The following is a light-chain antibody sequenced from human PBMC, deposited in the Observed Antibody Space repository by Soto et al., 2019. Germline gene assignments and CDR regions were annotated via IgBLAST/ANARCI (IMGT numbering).Light chain of an antibody. CDR1: QSASSSY. Sequence: EIVLTQSPGTLSLSPGERATLSCRASQSASSSYLAWYQQKPGQAPRLLIYAASSRATGIPDRFSGSGSGTDFTLTISRLEPEDFAVYYCQQYGSSTLFTFGPGTKVDIK. J-gene: IGKJ3*01. V-gene: IGKV3-20*01. CDR3: QQYGSSTLFT. CDR2: AAS.